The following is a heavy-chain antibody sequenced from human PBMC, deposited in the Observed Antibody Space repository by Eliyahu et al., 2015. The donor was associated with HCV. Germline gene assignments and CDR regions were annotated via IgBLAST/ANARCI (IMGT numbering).Heavy chain of an antibody. Sequence: QVQLQESGPGLVKPSETLSLTCTVSGGSISSYYWSWIRQPPGKGLEWIGYIYYSGGPQYHPSLKSRVTISVDTSKNQFSLKLSSVTAADTAVYYCARHASTVTSHFDLWGRGTLVTVSS. J-gene: IGHJ2*01. CDR3: ARHASTVTSHFDL. D-gene: IGHD4-17*01. CDR2: IYYSGGP. V-gene: IGHV4-59*08. CDR1: GGSISSYY.